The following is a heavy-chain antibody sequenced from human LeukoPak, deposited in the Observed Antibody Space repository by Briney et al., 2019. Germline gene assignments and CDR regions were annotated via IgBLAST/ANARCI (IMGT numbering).Heavy chain of an antibody. CDR1: GGTFSSYA. V-gene: IGHV1-69*13. CDR3: ARLRPVVPAATGWFDP. Sequence: ASVKVSCKASGGTFSSYAISWVRQAPGQGLEWMGGIIPIFGTANYAQKFQGRVTITADESTSTAYMELSSLRSEDTAVYYCARLRPVVPAATGWFDPWGQGTLVTVSS. CDR2: IIPIFGTA. D-gene: IGHD2-2*01. J-gene: IGHJ5*02.